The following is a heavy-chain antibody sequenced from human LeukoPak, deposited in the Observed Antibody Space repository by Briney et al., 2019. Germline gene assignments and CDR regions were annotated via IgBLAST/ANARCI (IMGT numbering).Heavy chain of an antibody. Sequence: PSETLSLTCTVSGGSISSYYWSWIRQPPGKGLGRIWDIYYSGSTNYNPSPKSRVTTSVDTSKNQFSPKLSSVTPAHTAVYYCARVSEGRGDAYYYYYMDVWGKGTTVTVSS. CDR1: GGSISSYY. CDR2: IYYSGST. D-gene: IGHD3-10*01. CDR3: ARVSEGRGDAYYYYYMDV. J-gene: IGHJ6*03. V-gene: IGHV4-59*01.